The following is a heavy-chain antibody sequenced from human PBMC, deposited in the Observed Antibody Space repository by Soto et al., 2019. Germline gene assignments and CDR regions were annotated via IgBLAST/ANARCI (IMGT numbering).Heavy chain of an antibody. CDR1: GGSISSYY. CDR2: IYYSGST. D-gene: IGHD3-10*01. CDR3: ASKGGDDYYYYGMDV. J-gene: IGHJ6*02. Sequence: QVQLQESGPGLVKPSETLSLTCTVSGGSISSYYWSWIRQPPGKGLEWIGYIYYSGSTNYNPSLKSRVTISVDTSKNQFSLTLSSVTAADTAVYYCASKGGDDYYYYGMDVWGQGTTVTVSS. V-gene: IGHV4-59*08.